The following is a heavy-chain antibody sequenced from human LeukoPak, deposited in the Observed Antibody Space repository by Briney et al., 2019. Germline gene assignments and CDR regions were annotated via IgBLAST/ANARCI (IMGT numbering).Heavy chain of an antibody. CDR2: INSDESVT. CDR1: GFTFSSYW. Sequence: PGGSLRLSCAASGFTFSSYWMHWVRQAPGKGLVWVSRINSDESVTSYGDSVKGRFTISRDNAKNTLYLQMNSLRAEDTAVYYCARKSYDSSGYYALFNLYYYYMDVWGKGTTVTVSS. J-gene: IGHJ6*03. V-gene: IGHV3-74*01. D-gene: IGHD3-22*01. CDR3: ARKSYDSSGYYALFNLYYYYMDV.